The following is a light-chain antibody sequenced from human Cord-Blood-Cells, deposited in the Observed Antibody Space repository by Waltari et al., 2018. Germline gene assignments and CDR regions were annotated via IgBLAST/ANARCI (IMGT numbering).Light chain of an antibody. J-gene: IGKJ3*01. Sequence: DIVMTQSPDSLAVSLGEWATINCKSSQSVLYSSNNKNYLAWYQQNPGQPPKLLIYWASTRESGVPDRFSGSGSGTDFTLTISSLQAEDVAVYYCQQYYSTPFTFGPGTKVDIK. CDR3: QQYYSTPFT. V-gene: IGKV4-1*01. CDR2: WAS. CDR1: QSVLYSSNNKNY.